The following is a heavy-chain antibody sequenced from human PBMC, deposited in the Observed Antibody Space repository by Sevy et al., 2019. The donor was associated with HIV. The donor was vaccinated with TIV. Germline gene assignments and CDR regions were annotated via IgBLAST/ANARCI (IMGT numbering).Heavy chain of an antibody. CDR2: ISGGGGGT. J-gene: IGHJ2*01. Sequence: GGSLRLSCAASGFTFNNYAMSWVRQAPGKGLEGKGLEWVSTISGGGGGTYYADSVRGRFTISRDNSKNTLYLQVNSLWVEDTAGYYCAKHYIHDIADGCDFDLWGRGTLVTVSS. CDR3: AKHYIHDIADGCDFDL. D-gene: IGHD6-13*01. CDR1: GFTFNNYA. V-gene: IGHV3-23*01.